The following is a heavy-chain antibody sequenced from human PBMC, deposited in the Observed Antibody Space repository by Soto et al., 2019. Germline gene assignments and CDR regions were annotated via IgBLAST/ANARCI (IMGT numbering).Heavy chain of an antibody. CDR3: AKERTYSVASGFDY. V-gene: IGHV3-30*18. Sequence: QVQLVDSGGGVVQPGRSLRLSCAASGFTFTTYGMHWVRRAPGKGLEWVAVISYDGSHAYYADSVKGRFTISRDNSKSTLYLQINSLRAEDTAVYYCAKERTYSVASGFDYWGRGTLVTVSS. CDR2: ISYDGSHA. CDR1: GFTFTTYG. D-gene: IGHD1-26*01. J-gene: IGHJ4*02.